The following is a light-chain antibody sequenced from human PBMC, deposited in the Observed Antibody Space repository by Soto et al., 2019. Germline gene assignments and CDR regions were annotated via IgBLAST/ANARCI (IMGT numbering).Light chain of an antibody. CDR1: QTISSW. J-gene: IGKJ4*01. CDR3: QQLHSYPST. CDR2: AAS. V-gene: IGKV1-5*01. Sequence: DIQMTQSPSTLSGSVGDRVTITCRASQTISSWLAWYQQKPGTTPKLLIYAASALQTGVPSRFSGSGSGTDFTLTISSLQPEDFATYYCQQLHSYPSTFGGGTKVDI.